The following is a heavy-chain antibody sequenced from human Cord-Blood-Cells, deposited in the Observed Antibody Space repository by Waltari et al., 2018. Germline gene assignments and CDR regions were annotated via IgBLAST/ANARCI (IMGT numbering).Heavy chain of an antibody. CDR2: INAGNGNQ. CDR3: ARETEYDFCSGYLDY. V-gene: IGHV1-3*01. D-gene: IGHD3-3*01. J-gene: IGHJ4*02. Sequence: QVQLVQSGAEVKKPGASVKVSCKASGYTFTSYAMHWVRQAPGQRLEWMGRINAGNGNQKYSQKFQGRVTITRDTSASTAYRELISLRSEDTSVYYCARETEYDFCSGYLDYWGQGTLVTVSS. CDR1: GYTFTSYA.